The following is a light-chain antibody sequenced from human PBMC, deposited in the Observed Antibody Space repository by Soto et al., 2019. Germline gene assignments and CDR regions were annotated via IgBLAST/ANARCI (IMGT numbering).Light chain of an antibody. J-gene: IGLJ2*01. V-gene: IGLV2-14*01. Sequence: QSALTQPASVSGSPGQSITISCTGTGSDVGGYNYVSWYQQHPGKAPKLMIYDVSNRPSGVSNRFSGSKSGNTGSLTISGLQADDEADYYCSSHTSSSTVVFGGGTKLTVL. CDR1: GSDVGGYNY. CDR2: DVS. CDR3: SSHTSSSTVV.